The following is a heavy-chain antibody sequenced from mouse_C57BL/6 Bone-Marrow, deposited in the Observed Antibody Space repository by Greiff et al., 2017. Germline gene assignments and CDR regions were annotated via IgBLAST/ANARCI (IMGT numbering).Heavy chain of an antibody. CDR3: ARNDYLGDFDY. V-gene: IGHV2-2*01. CDR2: IWSGGST. D-gene: IGHD5-5*01. CDR1: GFSLTSYG. J-gene: IGHJ2*01. Sequence: QVQLQQSGPGLVQPSQSLSITCTVSGFSLTSYGVHWVRQSPGMGLEWLGVIWSGGSTDSNAAFISRLSISKDNSKSQVFFKMNSLQADDTAIYYCARNDYLGDFDYWGQGTTLTVSS.